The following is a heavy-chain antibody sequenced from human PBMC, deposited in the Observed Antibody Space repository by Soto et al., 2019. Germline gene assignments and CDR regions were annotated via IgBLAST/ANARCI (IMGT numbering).Heavy chain of an antibody. J-gene: IGHJ6*02. CDR1: GFSFTTYW. D-gene: IGHD6-13*01. CDR2: IYPGDSKT. V-gene: IGHV5-51*01. Sequence: GESLKISCKGSGFSFTTYWIAWVRQMPGKGLEWMGIIYPGDSKTTYSPSFQGQVTISADKSISTAYLQWSSLKASDTAMYYCARGEQQLHYYGMDVWGQGTTVTVSS. CDR3: ARGEQQLHYYGMDV.